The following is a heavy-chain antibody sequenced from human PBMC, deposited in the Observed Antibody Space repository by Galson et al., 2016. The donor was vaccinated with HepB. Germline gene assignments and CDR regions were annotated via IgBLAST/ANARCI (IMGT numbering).Heavy chain of an antibody. V-gene: IGHV4-39*01. D-gene: IGHD2-2*01. Sequence: SETLSLTCTVSGGSISSSSYSWGWIRQPPGKGLEWIGSIYYGGSTYYNPSLKSRVTISVDTSKNQLSLSSVTAADTAVYYCARIYHCSSTSCYHYYGMDVWGQGTRVTVS. J-gene: IGHJ6*02. CDR3: ARIYHCSSTSCYHYYGMDV. CDR2: IYYGGST. CDR1: GGSISSSSYS.